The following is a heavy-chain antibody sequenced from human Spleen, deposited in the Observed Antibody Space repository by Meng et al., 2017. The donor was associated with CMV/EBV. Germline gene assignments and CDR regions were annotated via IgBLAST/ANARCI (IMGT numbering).Heavy chain of an antibody. CDR1: AFTFNSYS. J-gene: IGHJ6*02. Sequence: SLKISCVASAFTFNSYSMHWVRQAPGKGLEWVAFISYDSNKKDYTDSVKGRLTISRNNTRDALYLQMNSLRPEDTAVYYCARNRQDWTTENYHYGMDVWGQGTTVTVSS. CDR2: ISYDSNKK. D-gene: IGHD3/OR15-3a*01. CDR3: ARNRQDWTTENYHYGMDV. V-gene: IGHV3-30*04.